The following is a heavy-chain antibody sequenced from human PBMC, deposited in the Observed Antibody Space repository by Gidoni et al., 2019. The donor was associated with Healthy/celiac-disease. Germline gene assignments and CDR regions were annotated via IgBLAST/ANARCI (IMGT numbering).Heavy chain of an antibody. V-gene: IGHV3-21*01. J-gene: IGHJ4*02. CDR1: GFTFSSYS. D-gene: IGHD2-21*01. CDR2: ISSSSSYI. CDR3: ARDGVEIAGFGY. Sequence: EVQLVESGGGLVKPGGSLRLSCAASGFTFSSYSMNWVRQAPGKGLEWVSSISSSSSYIYYADSVKGRFTISRDNAKNSLYLQMNSLRAVETAVYYCARDGVEIAGFGYWGQGTLVTVSS.